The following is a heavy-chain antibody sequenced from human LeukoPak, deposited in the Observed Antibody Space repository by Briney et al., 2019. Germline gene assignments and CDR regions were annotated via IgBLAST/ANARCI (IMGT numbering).Heavy chain of an antibody. J-gene: IGHJ5*02. CDR1: GGSFSGYY. CDR3: ARGCPNRLRYFDWTNNWFDP. CDR2: INHSGST. D-gene: IGHD3-9*01. Sequence: PSETLSLTCAVYGGSFSGYYWSWIRQPPGKGLEWIGEINHSGSTNYNPSLKSRVTISVDTSKNQFSLKLSSVTAADTAVYYCARGCPNRLRYFDWTNNWFDPWGQGTLVTVSS. V-gene: IGHV4-34*01.